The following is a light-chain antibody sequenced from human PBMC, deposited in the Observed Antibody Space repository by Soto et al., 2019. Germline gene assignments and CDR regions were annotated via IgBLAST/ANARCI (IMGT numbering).Light chain of an antibody. CDR2: DVN. Sequence: QSALTQPASVSGSPGQSIIVSCTGTNSDVGRYDYVSWLQHSPGKAPKVVIYDVNNRPSGVSNRFSGSKSDNTAALTISGHEAEDGGDYYCCSYAGNCVVFGGGTKLTVL. V-gene: IGLV2-23*02. J-gene: IGLJ2*01. CDR1: NSDVGRYDY. CDR3: CSYAGNCVV.